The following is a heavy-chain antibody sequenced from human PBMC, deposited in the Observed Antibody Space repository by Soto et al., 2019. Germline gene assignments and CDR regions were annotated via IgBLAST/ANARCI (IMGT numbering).Heavy chain of an antibody. CDR1: GFTFSTYA. J-gene: IGHJ4*02. V-gene: IGHV3-30*04. Sequence: GGSLRLSCVVSGFTFSTYAMYWVRQAPGKGLEWVALISFDGSSEYYADSVKGRFTISRDNSKDTLYLQMNSLRAEDTAVFYCARSVRGVVNTGIDYWGQGTPVTVSS. CDR2: ISFDGSSE. CDR3: ARSVRGVVNTGIDY. D-gene: IGHD3-10*01.